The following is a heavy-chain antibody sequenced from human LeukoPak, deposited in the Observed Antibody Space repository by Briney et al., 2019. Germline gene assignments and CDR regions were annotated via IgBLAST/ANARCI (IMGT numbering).Heavy chain of an antibody. CDR3: ASSEREVAIADY. V-gene: IGHV1-24*01. D-gene: IGHD5-12*01. J-gene: IGHJ4*02. Sequence: ASVKVSCKLSGYTLTQLSIHWVRQGPGKGLEWMGGFDPDDDEIIYAQKFQGRVTMTEDTSTDTAYMELSSLRSDDTAVYYCASSEREVAIADYWGQGTLVTVSS. CDR2: FDPDDDEI. CDR1: GYTLTQLS.